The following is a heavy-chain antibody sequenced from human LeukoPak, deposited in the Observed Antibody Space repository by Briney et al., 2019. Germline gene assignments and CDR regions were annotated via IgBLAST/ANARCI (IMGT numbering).Heavy chain of an antibody. Sequence: GSLRLSCAASGFTFSDHYMDRVRQAPGKGLEWVGRTRNKANSYTTEYAASVKGRFTISRDDSKNSLYLQMNSLKTEDTAVYYCAREWEDYDSSGYYYFDYWGQGTLVTVSS. D-gene: IGHD3-22*01. J-gene: IGHJ4*02. V-gene: IGHV3-72*01. CDR3: AREWEDYDSSGYYYFDY. CDR1: GFTFSDHY. CDR2: TRNKANSYTT.